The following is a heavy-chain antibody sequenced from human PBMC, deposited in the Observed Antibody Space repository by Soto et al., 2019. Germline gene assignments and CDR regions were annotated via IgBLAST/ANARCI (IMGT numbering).Heavy chain of an antibody. CDR2: IYYSGRT. D-gene: IGHD2-15*01. V-gene: IGHV4-31*03. CDR1: GGSISSGGYY. J-gene: IGHJ4*02. Sequence: QVQLQESGPGLVKPSQTLSLTCTVSGGSISSGGYYWSWIRQHPGKGLEWVGYIYYSGRTYYNPSLQSRVTISVDTSKNQFSLKLSSVTAADTAVYYCARDGYGSGGSGYLLWGQGTLVTGSS. CDR3: ARDGYGSGGSGYLL.